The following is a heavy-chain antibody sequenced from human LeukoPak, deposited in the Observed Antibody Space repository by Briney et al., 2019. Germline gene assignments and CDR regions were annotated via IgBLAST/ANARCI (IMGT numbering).Heavy chain of an antibody. CDR1: GVTLSSYS. V-gene: IGHV3-48*01. CDR3: STAKFDY. CDR2: ISLSSSTI. Sequence: PGGSLRLSCAASGVTLSSYSINWVRQAPGKGLEWVSYISLSSSTIYYADSVKGRFTISRDNAKNSLFLQISRLRAEDTAVYYCSTAKFDYWGQGTLVAVSS. J-gene: IGHJ4*02.